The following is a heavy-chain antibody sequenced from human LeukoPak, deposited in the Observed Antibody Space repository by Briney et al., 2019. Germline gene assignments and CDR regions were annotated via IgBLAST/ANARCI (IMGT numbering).Heavy chain of an antibody. D-gene: IGHD2/OR15-2a*01. J-gene: IGHJ4*02. V-gene: IGHV1-46*01. Sequence: ASVKVSCKAVGYTFSSFYIHWVRQAPGQGLEWMGLINPSGGSTTFAERFQGRVAMTTDRSTDTVYMELRSLKSEDTAFYHCARILRRHGTTFDYWGQGTLVTVSS. CDR1: GYTFSSFY. CDR3: ARILRRHGTTFDY. CDR2: INPSGGST.